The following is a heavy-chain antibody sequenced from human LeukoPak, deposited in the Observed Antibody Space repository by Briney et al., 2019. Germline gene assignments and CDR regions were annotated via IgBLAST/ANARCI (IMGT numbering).Heavy chain of an antibody. V-gene: IGHV3-74*01. J-gene: IGHJ6*02. CDR1: GFTFSSYW. CDR2: INSDGSST. CDR3: AREEQWLGYGMDV. D-gene: IGHD6-19*01. Sequence: GGSLRLSCAASGFTFSSYWMHWVRQAPGKGLVWVSRINSDGSSTSYAASVKGRFTISRDNAKNTLYLQMNSLRAEDTAVYYCAREEQWLGYGMDVWGQGTTVTVSS.